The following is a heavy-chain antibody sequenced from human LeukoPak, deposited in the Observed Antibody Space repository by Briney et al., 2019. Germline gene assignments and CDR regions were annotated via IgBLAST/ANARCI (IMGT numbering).Heavy chain of an antibody. CDR1: GASTSSCGYY. V-gene: IGHV4-39*01. J-gene: IGHJ4*02. Sequence: PSETLSLTCTVSGASTSSCGYYWGWIRQPPGKGLEWIGSIYYGGSTYYNPSLKSRVTISVDTSKNQFSLKLRTVREANATMYYCARTYCSGGDCYSNYWGQGTLVTVSS. CDR3: ARTYCSGGDCYSNY. D-gene: IGHD2-15*01. CDR2: IYYGGST.